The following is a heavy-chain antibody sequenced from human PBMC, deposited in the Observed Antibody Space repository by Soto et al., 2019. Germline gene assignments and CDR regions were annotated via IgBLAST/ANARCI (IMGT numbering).Heavy chain of an antibody. CDR1: GFTFSTYW. CDR2: IKGDGSTT. J-gene: IGHJ6*02. V-gene: IGHV3-74*01. Sequence: EVQLVGSGGDLVQPGGSLRLSCADSGFTFSTYWMLWVRQAPGKGLVWVSHIKGDGSTTNYADSVKGRFTISRDNAKNTVYLQMSSLRVEDTGVYYCGRGLRCYYGMDVWGQGTTVTVSS. CDR3: GRGLRCYYGMDV.